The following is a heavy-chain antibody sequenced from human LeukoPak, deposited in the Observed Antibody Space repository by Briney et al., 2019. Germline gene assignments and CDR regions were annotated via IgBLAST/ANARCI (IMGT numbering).Heavy chain of an antibody. CDR3: AKWGQDIVVVPAAPAYYYYYMDV. CDR2: ISAYNGNT. CDR1: GYTFTSYG. Sequence: APVKVSCKASGYTFTSYGISWVRQAPGQGLEWMGWISAYNGNTNYAQKLQGRVTMTTDTSTSTAYMELRSLRSADTAVYYCAKWGQDIVVVPAAPAYYYYYMDVWGKGTTVTVSS. D-gene: IGHD2-2*01. J-gene: IGHJ6*03. V-gene: IGHV1-18*01.